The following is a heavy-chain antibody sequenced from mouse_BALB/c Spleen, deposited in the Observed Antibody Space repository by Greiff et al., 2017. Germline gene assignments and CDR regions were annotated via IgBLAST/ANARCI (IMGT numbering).Heavy chain of an antibody. V-gene: IGHV1-54*01. CDR3: SRRRGDYYCSESYYAMDY. Sequence: QVQLQQSGAELVRPGTSVKVSCKASGYAFTNYLIEWVKQRPGQGLEWIGVINPGSGGTNYNEKFKSKATLTLDTSSSTAYMQLSSLTSEDSAVYYCSRRRGDYYCSESYYAMDYWGQGTSVTVSS. CDR2: INPGSGGT. D-gene: IGHD1-1*01. J-gene: IGHJ4*01. CDR1: GYAFTNYL.